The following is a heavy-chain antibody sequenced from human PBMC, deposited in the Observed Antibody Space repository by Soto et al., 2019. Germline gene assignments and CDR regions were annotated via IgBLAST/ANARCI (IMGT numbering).Heavy chain of an antibody. D-gene: IGHD2-15*01. Sequence: QVQLQESGPGLVKPSETLSLTCTVSGASVSSYYWTWIRQPPGRGLEWIGFMSYSGNTNYNPSLKSRVTISGDTSKNQFSLSLRSVTAADTAVYYCARVLDSCTGGTCYSPYYYYMDVWGKGTTVTVSS. CDR3: ARVLDSCTGGTCYSPYYYYMDV. CDR2: MSYSGNT. V-gene: IGHV4-59*02. J-gene: IGHJ6*03. CDR1: GASVSSYY.